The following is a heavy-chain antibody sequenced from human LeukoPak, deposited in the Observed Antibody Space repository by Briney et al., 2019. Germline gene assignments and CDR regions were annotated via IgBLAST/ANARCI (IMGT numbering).Heavy chain of an antibody. CDR1: GGSISSSSYY. J-gene: IGHJ3*02. CDR3: ARLYGITIFGVVISDAFDI. D-gene: IGHD3-3*01. Sequence: SETLSLTCTVSGGSISSSSYYWSWIRQPPGKGLEWIGEINHSGSTNYNPSLKSRVTISVDTSKNQFSLKLSSVTAADTAVYYCARLYGITIFGVVISDAFDIWGQGTMVTVSS. CDR2: INHSGST. V-gene: IGHV4-39*07.